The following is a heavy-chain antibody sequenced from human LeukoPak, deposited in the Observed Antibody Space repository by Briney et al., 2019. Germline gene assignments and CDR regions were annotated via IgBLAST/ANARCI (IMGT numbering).Heavy chain of an antibody. Sequence: ASVKVSCKASGGTFSSYAISWVRQAPGQGLEWMGWISGYNGDTKFAQKFQGRVTITTDKSTTTASMELRSLRSDDTAVYFCAREYYYDTSGYYSAYYNYGMDVWGQGTTVTVSS. J-gene: IGHJ6*02. D-gene: IGHD3-22*01. CDR1: GGTFSSYA. CDR3: AREYYYDTSGYYSAYYNYGMDV. CDR2: ISGYNGDT. V-gene: IGHV1-18*01.